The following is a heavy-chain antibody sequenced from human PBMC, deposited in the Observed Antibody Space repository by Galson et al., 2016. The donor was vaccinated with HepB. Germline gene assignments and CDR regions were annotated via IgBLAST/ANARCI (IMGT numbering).Heavy chain of an antibody. CDR1: GFTFRNHA. V-gene: IGHV3-23*01. D-gene: IGHD3-22*01. CDR2: ISHSGNYK. J-gene: IGHJ4*02. Sequence: SLRLSCAASGFTFRNHAMTWVRQAPGKGLEWVSTISHSGNYKHYADSVKGRFTISRDSSKNTVYLQMNSLRVEDTAIYYCAKEYESYYYDTSGLQWGQGTLVAVSS. CDR3: AKEYESYYYDTSGLQ.